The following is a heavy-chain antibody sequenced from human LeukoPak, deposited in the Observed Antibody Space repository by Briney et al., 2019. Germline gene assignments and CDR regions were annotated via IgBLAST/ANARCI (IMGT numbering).Heavy chain of an antibody. Sequence: GGSLRLSCAASGFTFSSYEMNWVGQAAGKGLEWVSYISSSGSTIYYADSVKGRFTISRDNAKNSLYLQMNSLRAEDTAVYYCARVGEYYYDLGGGYWGQGTLVTVSS. CDR1: GFTFSSYE. D-gene: IGHD3-22*01. CDR3: ARVGEYYYDLGGGY. V-gene: IGHV3-48*03. CDR2: ISSSGSTI. J-gene: IGHJ4*02.